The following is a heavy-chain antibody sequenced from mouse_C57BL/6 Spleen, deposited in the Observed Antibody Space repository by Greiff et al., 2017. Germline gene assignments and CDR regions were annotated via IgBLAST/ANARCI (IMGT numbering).Heavy chain of an antibody. V-gene: IGHV6-3*01. J-gene: IGHJ2*01. CDR2: IRLKSDNYAT. Sequence: EVKVEESGGGLVQPGGSMKLSCVASGFTFSNYWMNWVRQSPEKGLEWVAQIRLKSDNYATHYAESVKGRFTISRDDSKSSVYLQMNNLRAEDTGIYYCTGPPYYYGSSYDYFDYWGQGTTLTVSS. D-gene: IGHD1-1*01. CDR1: GFTFSNYW. CDR3: TGPPYYYGSSYDYFDY.